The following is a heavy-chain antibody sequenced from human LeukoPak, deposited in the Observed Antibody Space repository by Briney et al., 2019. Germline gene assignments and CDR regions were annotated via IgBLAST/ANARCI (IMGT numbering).Heavy chain of an antibody. CDR1: GFTFSSYA. J-gene: IGHJ4*02. CDR3: AKTWVMVAATPNFGY. Sequence: GASLRLSCAASGFTFSSYAMSWVRQAPGKGLEWVSTISGSGSNTYYADSVTGRFTISRDNSKNTLSLQMNSLRAEDTALYYCAKTWVMVAATPNFGYWGQGTQVTVSS. D-gene: IGHD2-15*01. V-gene: IGHV3-23*01. CDR2: ISGSGSNT.